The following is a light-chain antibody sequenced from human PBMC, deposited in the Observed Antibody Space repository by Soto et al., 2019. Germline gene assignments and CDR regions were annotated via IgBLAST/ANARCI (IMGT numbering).Light chain of an antibody. J-gene: IGKJ2*04. Sequence: EIVMTQSPATLSVSPGESATVSCRASQSIRSTLAWHQQIPGQAPRLLIYGPSTRVTGIPARFSGSGSGTEFTLTISSLQPEDSAVYYCQQYNNWLRGSFGPGTKLEIK. CDR3: QQYNNWLRGS. CDR1: QSIRST. V-gene: IGKV3-15*01. CDR2: GPS.